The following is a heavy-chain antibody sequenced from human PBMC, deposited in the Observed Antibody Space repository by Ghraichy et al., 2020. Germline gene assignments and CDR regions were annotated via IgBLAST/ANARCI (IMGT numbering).Heavy chain of an antibody. Sequence: GGSLRLSCAASGFTFSSYEMNWVRQAPGKGLEWVSYISSSGSTIYYADSVKGRFTISRDNAKNSLYLQMNSLRAEDTAVYYCARSGGYGSGIRGYDAFDIWGQGTMVTVSS. J-gene: IGHJ3*02. CDR2: ISSSGSTI. CDR1: GFTFSSYE. CDR3: ARSGGYGSGIRGYDAFDI. D-gene: IGHD3-10*01. V-gene: IGHV3-48*03.